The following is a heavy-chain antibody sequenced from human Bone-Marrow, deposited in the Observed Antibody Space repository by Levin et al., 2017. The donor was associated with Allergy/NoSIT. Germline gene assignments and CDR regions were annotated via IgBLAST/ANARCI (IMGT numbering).Heavy chain of an antibody. CDR3: AGVSVAARLSGWFDP. CDR2: INPNSGGT. V-gene: IGHV1-2*02. D-gene: IGHD6-6*01. Sequence: ASVKVSCKASGYTFTGYYMHWVRQAPGQGLEWMGWINPNSGGTNYAQKFQGRVTMTRDTSISTAYMELSRLRSDDTAVYDCAGVSVAARLSGWFDPWGQGTLVTVSS. J-gene: IGHJ5*02. CDR1: GYTFTGYY.